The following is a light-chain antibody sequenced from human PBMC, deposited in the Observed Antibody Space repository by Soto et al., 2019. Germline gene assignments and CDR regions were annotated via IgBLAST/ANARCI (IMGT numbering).Light chain of an antibody. CDR3: QSADSSGTYVV. Sequence: SSELTQPPSVSVTPGQTARLTCSGDALPKQYAYWYQQKPGQAPVLVIYKDSERPSGIPERFSGSSSGTTVTLTISGVQAEDEADYYCQSADSSGTYVVFGGGTKVTVL. J-gene: IGLJ2*01. V-gene: IGLV3-25*02. CDR2: KDS. CDR1: ALPKQY.